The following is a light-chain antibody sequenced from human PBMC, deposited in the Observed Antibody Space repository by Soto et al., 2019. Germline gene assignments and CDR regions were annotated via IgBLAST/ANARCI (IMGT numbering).Light chain of an antibody. V-gene: IGKV3-15*01. CDR2: GAS. J-gene: IGKJ1*01. CDR3: QQYNNWPRT. Sequence: ESVLTQSPGTLSLSPGERATLSCRASQSVSSDLAWYHQKPGQAPRLLIYGASTRATGIPARFSGSGSGTEFTLTINSLQSEDFAVYYCQQYNNWPRTFGQGTKVDNK. CDR1: QSVSSD.